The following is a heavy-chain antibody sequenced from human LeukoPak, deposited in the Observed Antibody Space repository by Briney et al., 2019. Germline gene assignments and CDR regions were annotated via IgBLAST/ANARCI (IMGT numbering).Heavy chain of an antibody. CDR1: GFTVSSNY. Sequence: GGSLRLSCAASGFTVSSNYRSWVRQAPGKGLEGVSVIYGGGITYYADSVKGRFSISRHNSKNTLYLQMSSMRAEDTAVYYCATEGDGYNLDAFDIWGQGTMVTVSS. V-gene: IGHV3-53*04. D-gene: IGHD5-24*01. CDR3: ATEGDGYNLDAFDI. J-gene: IGHJ3*02. CDR2: IYGGGIT.